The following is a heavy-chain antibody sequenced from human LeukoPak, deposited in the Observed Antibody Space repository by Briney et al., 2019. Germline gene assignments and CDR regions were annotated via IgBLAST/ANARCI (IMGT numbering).Heavy chain of an antibody. D-gene: IGHD4-17*01. CDR1: GFTFSSYG. Sequence: GGSLRLSCAASGFTFSSYGMHWVRQAPGKGLEWVAVISYDGSNKYYADSVKGRFTISRDNSKNTLYLQMNSLRAEDTAVYYCANHDYGDCAVAFDIWGQGTMVTVSS. V-gene: IGHV3-30*18. J-gene: IGHJ3*02. CDR3: ANHDYGDCAVAFDI. CDR2: ISYDGSNK.